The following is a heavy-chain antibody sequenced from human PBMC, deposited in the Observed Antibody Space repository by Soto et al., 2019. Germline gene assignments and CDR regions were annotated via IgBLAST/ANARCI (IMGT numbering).Heavy chain of an antibody. Sequence: GGSLRLSCAASGFTFSSYSMNWVRQAPGKGLEWVSYYVDSVKGRFTVSRDNARNSLYVQMNSLRVDDTAVYYCTRDLNWEAYWGQGTLVTVSS. CDR3: TRDLNWEAY. J-gene: IGHJ4*02. CDR1: GFTFSSYS. D-gene: IGHD7-27*01. V-gene: IGHV3-48*04.